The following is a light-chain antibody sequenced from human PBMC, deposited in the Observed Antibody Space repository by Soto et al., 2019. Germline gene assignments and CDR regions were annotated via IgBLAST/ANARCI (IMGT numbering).Light chain of an antibody. CDR1: QSISTY. J-gene: IGKJ4*01. Sequence: DIVLTQSPATLSLSPGERATLSCRASQSISTYLAWYQQKPGQAPRLLIYDASNRATGIPARFSGSGSGTDFTLTISSREPEDFAVYYCQQRSDWPPNLTFGGGTKVEI. V-gene: IGKV3-11*01. CDR2: DAS. CDR3: QQRSDWPPNLT.